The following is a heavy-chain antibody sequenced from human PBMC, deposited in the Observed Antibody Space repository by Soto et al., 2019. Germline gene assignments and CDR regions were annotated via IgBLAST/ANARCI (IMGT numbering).Heavy chain of an antibody. CDR3: AKDSDGHDYGYNWFDP. J-gene: IGHJ5*02. D-gene: IGHD4-17*01. CDR1: GFTFSSYG. CDR2: ISYDGSNK. V-gene: IGHV3-30*18. Sequence: GESLKISCAASGFTFSSYGMHWVRQAPGKGLEWVAVISYDGSNKYYADSVKGRFTISRDNSKNTLYLQMNSLRAEDTAVYYCAKDSDGHDYGYNWFDPWGQGTLVTVSS.